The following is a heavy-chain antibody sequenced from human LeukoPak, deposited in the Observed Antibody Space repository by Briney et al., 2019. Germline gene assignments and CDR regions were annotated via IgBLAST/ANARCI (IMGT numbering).Heavy chain of an antibody. CDR2: ISWNSGSI. D-gene: IGHD5-24*01. V-gene: IGHV3-9*02. Sequence: GGSLRLSCAASGFTSDDYAMHWVRQAPGKGLEWVSGISWNSGSIGYADSVKGRFTISRDNAKNSLYLQMNSLRAEDTALYYCAKDIGRWLQTNWFDPWGQGTLVTVSS. CDR1: GFTSDDYA. CDR3: AKDIGRWLQTNWFDP. J-gene: IGHJ5*02.